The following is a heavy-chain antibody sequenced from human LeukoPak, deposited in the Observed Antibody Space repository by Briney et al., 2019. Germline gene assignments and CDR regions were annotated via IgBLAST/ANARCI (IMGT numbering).Heavy chain of an antibody. CDR2: ISYDGSNK. CDR3: AAFPIRALDAFDI. Sequence: GGSLRLSCAASGFTFSSYGMHWVRQAPGKGLEWVAVISYDGSNKYYADSVKGRFTISRDNSKNTLYLRMNSLRAEDTAVYYCAAFPIRALDAFDIWGQGTMVTVSS. D-gene: IGHD2/OR15-2a*01. V-gene: IGHV3-30*03. J-gene: IGHJ3*02. CDR1: GFTFSSYG.